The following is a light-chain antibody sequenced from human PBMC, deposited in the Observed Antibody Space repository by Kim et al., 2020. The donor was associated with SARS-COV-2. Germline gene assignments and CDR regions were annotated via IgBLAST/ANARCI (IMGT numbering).Light chain of an antibody. V-gene: IGLV2-14*03. Sequence: GQSITISCTGTSSDVGGYNYVSWYQQHPAKAPTLMIYDVTDRPSGVSNRFSGSKSDNTASLTISGLQAEDAAEYYCASYTSSYSFVFGTGTKVTVL. CDR1: SSDVGGYNY. CDR2: DVT. CDR3: ASYTSSYSFV. J-gene: IGLJ1*01.